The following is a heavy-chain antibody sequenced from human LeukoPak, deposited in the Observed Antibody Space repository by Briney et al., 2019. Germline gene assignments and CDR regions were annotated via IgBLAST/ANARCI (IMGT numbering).Heavy chain of an antibody. Sequence: PGGSLRLSCAASGFTFSSYEMNWVRQAPGKGLEWVSYISSSGSTIYYADSVKGRFTISRDNAKNSLYLQMNSLRAEDTAVYYCARDKVQGSEWGSNFDYWGQGTLVTVSS. CDR2: ISSSGSTI. D-gene: IGHD2-15*01. CDR3: ARDKVQGSEWGSNFDY. J-gene: IGHJ4*02. CDR1: GFTFSSYE. V-gene: IGHV3-48*03.